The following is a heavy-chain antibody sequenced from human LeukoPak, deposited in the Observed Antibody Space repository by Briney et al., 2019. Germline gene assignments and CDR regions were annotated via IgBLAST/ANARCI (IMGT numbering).Heavy chain of an antibody. Sequence: GGSLRLSCGASGFTFSSHGMNWVRRAPGKGLEWVALIWYDGSNKYYADSVKGRFTISRDNSENMLYLQMNSLRAEDTAVYYCARVVTTLGKLDYWGQGTLVTVSS. CDR2: IWYDGSNK. CDR1: GFTFSSHG. CDR3: ARVVTTLGKLDY. J-gene: IGHJ4*02. V-gene: IGHV3-33*01. D-gene: IGHD4-17*01.